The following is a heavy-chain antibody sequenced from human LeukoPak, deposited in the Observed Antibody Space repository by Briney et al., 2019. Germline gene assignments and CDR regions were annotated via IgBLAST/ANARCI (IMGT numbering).Heavy chain of an antibody. D-gene: IGHD4-23*01. CDR2: IYTSGRN. J-gene: IGHJ4*02. V-gene: IGHV4-61*02. CDR1: GGPISSGSYY. CDR3: ARDQADYGGNSEGD. Sequence: SEPLSLPCTVSGGPISSGSYYWSWIPQPAGKGLECNRRIYTSGRNNYNPSLKSRVTISVDTSKNQFSLKLSSGTAADTAVYYCARDQADYGGNSEGDWGQGTLVTVSS.